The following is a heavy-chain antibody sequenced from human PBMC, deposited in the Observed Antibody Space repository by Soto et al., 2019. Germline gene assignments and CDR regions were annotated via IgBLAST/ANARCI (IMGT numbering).Heavy chain of an antibody. CDR3: ARSCSSTSCYGNWFDP. D-gene: IGHD2-2*01. CDR2: IYYSGST. J-gene: IGHJ5*02. CDR1: GGPISSYY. Sequence: PSETLSLTCTVSGGPISSYYWSWIRQPPGKGLEWIGYIYYSGSTNYNPSLKSRVTISVDTSKNQFSLKLSSVTAADTAVYYCARSCSSTSCYGNWFDPWGQGTLVTVSS. V-gene: IGHV4-59*01.